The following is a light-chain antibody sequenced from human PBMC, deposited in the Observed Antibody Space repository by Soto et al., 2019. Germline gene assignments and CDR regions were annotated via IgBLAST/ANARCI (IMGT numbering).Light chain of an antibody. CDR2: DAS. Sequence: DIQMTQSPSSLSASVGDRVTITCHASQDITNYLNWYQQKPGKAPKLLIYDASHLETGVPSRFSGSGSGTDFTFTISSLQPEDFATSYCQQYDNLPLLTFGGGTRVEIK. V-gene: IGKV1-33*01. J-gene: IGKJ4*01. CDR1: QDITNY. CDR3: QQYDNLPLLT.